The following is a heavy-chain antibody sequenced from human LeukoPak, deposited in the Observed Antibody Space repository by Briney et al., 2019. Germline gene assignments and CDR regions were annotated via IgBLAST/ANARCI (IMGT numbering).Heavy chain of an antibody. V-gene: IGHV4-59*01. Sequence: SETLSLTCTVSGGSISSYYWSWIRQPPGQGLEWIGYIYYSGSTNYNPSLKSRVTISVDTSKNQFSLKLSSVTAADTAVYYCASSSWYASFDYWGQGTLVTVSS. CDR1: GGSISSYY. CDR2: IYYSGST. J-gene: IGHJ4*02. D-gene: IGHD6-13*01. CDR3: ASSSWYASFDY.